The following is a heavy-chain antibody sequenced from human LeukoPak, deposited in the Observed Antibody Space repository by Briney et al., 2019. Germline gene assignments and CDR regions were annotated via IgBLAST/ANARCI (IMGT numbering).Heavy chain of an antibody. Sequence: ASVKVSFKASGYTFTSYGISWVRQAPGQGLEWMGWISTYNGYANYAQKLQGRVTMTTETSTSTAYMELRSLRSDDTAVYYCARNSSDWYGYMDVWDKGTTVTVSS. D-gene: IGHD6-19*01. J-gene: IGHJ6*04. CDR1: GYTFTSYG. CDR3: ARNSSDWYGYMDV. V-gene: IGHV1-18*01. CDR2: ISTYNGYA.